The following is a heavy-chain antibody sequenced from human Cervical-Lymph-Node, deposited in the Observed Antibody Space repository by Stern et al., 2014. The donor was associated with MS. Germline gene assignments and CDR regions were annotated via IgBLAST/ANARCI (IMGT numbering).Heavy chain of an antibody. Sequence: VQLVQSGAEVKKPGSSVKISCKASGGTFSSYAISWVRQAPGQGLEWMGGVIPILGTPNYAQKFQGRVTINADESTRKAYMDLSSLRSEDTAVYYCARKSLRGMDVWGQGTTVTVSS. J-gene: IGHJ6*02. D-gene: IGHD4-17*01. V-gene: IGHV1-69*01. CDR3: ARKSLRGMDV. CDR2: VIPILGTP. CDR1: GGTFSSYA.